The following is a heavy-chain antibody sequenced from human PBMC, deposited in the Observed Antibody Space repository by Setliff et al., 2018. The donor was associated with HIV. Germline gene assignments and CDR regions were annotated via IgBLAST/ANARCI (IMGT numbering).Heavy chain of an antibody. D-gene: IGHD3-22*01. CDR1: NDSITYYY. J-gene: IGHJ3*02. Sequence: SETLSLTCSVSNDSITYYYWNWIRQPPGKGLEWIGNIFDSENTNYNPSLKSRVTMSVDTSKNQFSLKLSSVTAADAAVYYCARQITSVTTEKLVVNDAFDIWGQGIMVTVSS. V-gene: IGHV4-59*01. CDR3: ARQITSVTTEKLVVNDAFDI. CDR2: IFDSENT.